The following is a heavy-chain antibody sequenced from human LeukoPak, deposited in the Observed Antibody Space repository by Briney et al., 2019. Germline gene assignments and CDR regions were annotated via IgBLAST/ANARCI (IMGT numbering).Heavy chain of an antibody. V-gene: IGHV4-30-4*01. CDR2: IYYSGST. CDR1: GGSISSGDYY. J-gene: IGHJ4*02. D-gene: IGHD6-13*01. Sequence: SQTLSLTCTVSGGSISSGDYYWSWIRQPPGKGLEWIGYIYYSGSTYYNPSLKSRVTISVDTSKNQFSLKLSSVTAADTAVYYCARAPYSSSWVYFDSWGQGALVTVSS. CDR3: ARAPYSSSWVYFDS.